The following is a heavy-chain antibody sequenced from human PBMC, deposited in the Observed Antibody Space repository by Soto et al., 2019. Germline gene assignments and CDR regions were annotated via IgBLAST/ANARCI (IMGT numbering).Heavy chain of an antibody. Sequence: QVQLVQSGAEVKKPGASVKVSCKASGYIFTSYDINWVRQATGQGLEWVGWMNPKRGNTGYAQKFGVRVTMTRNPSISTAYMVLSSMRSEDTAVYYCARAPEYSSTWDFYYYYMDVWGNGTTVAVS. CDR3: ARAPEYSSTWDFYYYYMDV. CDR1: GYIFTSYD. J-gene: IGHJ6*03. V-gene: IGHV1-8*01. D-gene: IGHD6-13*01. CDR2: MNPKRGNT.